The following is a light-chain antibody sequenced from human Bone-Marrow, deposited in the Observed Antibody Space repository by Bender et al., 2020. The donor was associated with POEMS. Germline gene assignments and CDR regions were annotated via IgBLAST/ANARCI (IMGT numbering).Light chain of an antibody. CDR2: KDT. V-gene: IGLV3-27*01. J-gene: IGLJ2*01. CDR1: VLAKKF. Sequence: SSELTQPSSVSVSPGQTATITCSGDVLAKKFARWFQLKPVQAPVVVIYKDTERPSGIPERFSGSLFGNTATLTISGTQAIDEADYYCQAWDSDTQLFGGGTKLTVL. CDR3: QAWDSDTQL.